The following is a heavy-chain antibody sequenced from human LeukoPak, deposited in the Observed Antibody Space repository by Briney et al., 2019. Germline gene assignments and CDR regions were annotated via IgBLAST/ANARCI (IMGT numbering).Heavy chain of an antibody. V-gene: IGHV3-48*01. J-gene: IGHJ4*02. CDR2: IGSSSDTV. CDR1: GFTFSDYS. CDR3: AREYCSGGTCYSDY. D-gene: IGHD2-15*01. Sequence: GGSLRLSCAASGFTFSDYSMNWVRQSPGKGLEWVSYIGSSSDTVYYADSVKGRFTISRDNGKNSLYFQMNSLRVEDTAVCYCAREYCSGGTCYSDYWGQGTRVTVSS.